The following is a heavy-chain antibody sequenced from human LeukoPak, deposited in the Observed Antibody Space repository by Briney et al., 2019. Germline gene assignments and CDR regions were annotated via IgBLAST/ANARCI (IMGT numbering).Heavy chain of an antibody. CDR1: GFTFDDYG. D-gene: IGHD5-18*01. V-gene: IGHV3-23*01. Sequence: GGSLRLSCAASGFTFDDYGMSWVRQAPGKGLEWVSAISGSGGSTYYADSVKGRFTISRDNSKNTLYLQMNSLRAEDTAVYYCARHLSGVTGYTYGRGIDYWGQGTLVTVSS. CDR3: ARHLSGVTGYTYGRGIDY. J-gene: IGHJ4*02. CDR2: ISGSGGST.